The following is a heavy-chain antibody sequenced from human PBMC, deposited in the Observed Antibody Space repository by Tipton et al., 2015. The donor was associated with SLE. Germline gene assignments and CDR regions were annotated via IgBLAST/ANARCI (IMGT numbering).Heavy chain of an antibody. D-gene: IGHD3-3*01. J-gene: IGHJ3*02. V-gene: IGHV4-38-2*02. Sequence: TLSLTCVVSGYSISSGYYWGWIRQSPGKGLEWIGSIFRSGNTHYNPSLKSRVTISVDTSKNHFSLTQKSLTAADTAVYYCAREGFTIFGGGALDIWGQGKMVTVSS. CDR3: AREGFTIFGGGALDI. CDR1: GYSISSGYY. CDR2: IFRSGNT.